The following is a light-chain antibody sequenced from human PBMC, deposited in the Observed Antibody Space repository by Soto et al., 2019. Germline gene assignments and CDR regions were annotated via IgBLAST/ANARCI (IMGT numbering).Light chain of an antibody. J-gene: IGLJ2*01. CDR2: HGT. CDR1: KLGDKF. Sequence: SYELTQPPSVSVSPGQTASITCSGDKLGDKFASWYQQKPGQSPVLVIYHGTERPSGIPERFSGSNSENTATLTISGTQAMDEADYYCHSWDSSTVVFGGGTQLTVL. CDR3: HSWDSSTVV. V-gene: IGLV3-1*01.